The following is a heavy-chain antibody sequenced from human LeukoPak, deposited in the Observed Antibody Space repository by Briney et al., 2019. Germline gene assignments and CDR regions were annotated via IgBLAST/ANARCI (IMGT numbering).Heavy chain of an antibody. CDR3: ARRYYDILTGYYNPTLNYYGMDV. CDR1: GGTFSSYA. V-gene: IGHV1-69*04. D-gene: IGHD3-9*01. Sequence: SVKVSCKASGGTFSSYAISWVRQAPGQGLEWMGRIIPILGIANYAQKFQGRVTITADKSTSTAYMALSSLRSEDTAVYYCARRYYDILTGYYNPTLNYYGMDVWGQGTTVTVSS. J-gene: IGHJ6*02. CDR2: IIPILGIA.